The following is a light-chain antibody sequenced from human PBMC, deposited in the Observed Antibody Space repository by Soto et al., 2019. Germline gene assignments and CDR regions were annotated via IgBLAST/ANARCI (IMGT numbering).Light chain of an antibody. CDR1: QSVSSNY. CDR3: QQYGSSPWT. CDR2: GAS. V-gene: IGKV3-20*01. Sequence: EIVLTQSPGTLSLSPGERATLSCRASQSVSSNYLAWYQQKPGQAPRLLIYGASYRASGIPDRFSGSGSGTDFTLTISRLEPEDFAVYYGQQYGSSPWTFGQGTKVEIK. J-gene: IGKJ1*01.